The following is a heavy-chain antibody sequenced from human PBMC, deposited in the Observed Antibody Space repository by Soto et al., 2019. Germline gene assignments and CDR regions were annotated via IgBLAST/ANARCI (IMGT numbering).Heavy chain of an antibody. J-gene: IGHJ4*02. Sequence: LSLTCAVSGGSSTSNNWWTWVRQPPGQGLEWIGEIYRTGSTNYNPSLKSRATISLDKSENQFSLKVTSLTAADTAVYYCASRDPGTSVDYWGQGTLVTVSS. D-gene: IGHD1-7*01. CDR3: ASRDPGTSVDY. CDR2: IYRTGST. CDR1: GGSSTSNNW. V-gene: IGHV4-4*02.